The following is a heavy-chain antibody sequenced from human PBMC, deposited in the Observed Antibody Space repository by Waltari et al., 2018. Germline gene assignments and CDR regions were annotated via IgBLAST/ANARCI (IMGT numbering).Heavy chain of an antibody. CDR3: ARWGYSGSVPVDY. CDR2: IYGSGSRD. Sequence: QLQLPESGPGLVKPSETLSVTCAVSGGSISSIYCSWIRQAPGKRLAWIGYIYGSGSRDNNNPAQESRGTRSVDTSKNQLALKLSSVTAADTAVYYCARWGYSGSVPVDYWGQGVLVTVSS. D-gene: IGHD1-26*01. V-gene: IGHV4-59*12. CDR1: GGSISSIY. J-gene: IGHJ4*02.